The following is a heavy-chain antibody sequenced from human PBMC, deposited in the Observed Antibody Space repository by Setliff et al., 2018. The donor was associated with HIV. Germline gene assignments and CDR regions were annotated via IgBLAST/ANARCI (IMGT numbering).Heavy chain of an antibody. Sequence: SETLSLTCTLNGVSLSDYYXXWIRQSPGKGLEWIAEVNHNGNINYNPSLKSRVTVSVDTSKTQYSLKMISVTAADTAMYYCAISIVGVTSEMYWAQGTLVTVS. CDR3: AISIVGVTSEMY. D-gene: IGHD2-21*02. CDR1: GVSLSDYY. CDR2: VNHNGNI. V-gene: IGHV4-34*01. J-gene: IGHJ4*02.